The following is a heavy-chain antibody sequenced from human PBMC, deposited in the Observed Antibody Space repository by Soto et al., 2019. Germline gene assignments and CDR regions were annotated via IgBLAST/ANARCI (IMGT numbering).Heavy chain of an antibody. D-gene: IGHD6-6*01. CDR1: GGSFSGYY. CDR2: INHSGST. Sequence: SETLSLTCAVYGGSFSGYYWSWVRQPPGKGLEWIGQINHSGSTNYNPSLKSRVIISVDTSKNQFSLKLSSVTAADTAVYYCARTSRFDSWGQGTLVTVSS. CDR3: ARTSRFDS. V-gene: IGHV4-34*01. J-gene: IGHJ4*02.